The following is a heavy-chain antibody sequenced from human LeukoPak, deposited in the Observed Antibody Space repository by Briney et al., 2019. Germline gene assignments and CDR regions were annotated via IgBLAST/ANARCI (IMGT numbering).Heavy chain of an antibody. CDR1: GFTFSSYG. Sequence: GGSLRLSCAASGFTFSSYGMSWVRQAPGKGLEWVSAISGSGGSTYYADSVKGRFTISRDNAKNSLYLQMNSLRAEDTAVYYCARDISWCGGDCYSGDYWGQGTLVTVSS. CDR3: ARDISWCGGDCYSGDY. J-gene: IGHJ4*02. CDR2: ISGSGGST. V-gene: IGHV3-23*01. D-gene: IGHD2-21*02.